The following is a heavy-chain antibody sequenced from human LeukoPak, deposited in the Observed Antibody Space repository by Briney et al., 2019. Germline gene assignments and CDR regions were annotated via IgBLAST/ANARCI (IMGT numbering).Heavy chain of an antibody. CDR3: ARFRQQLGYFDY. V-gene: IGHV4-31*03. D-gene: IGHD6-13*01. CDR2: IYYSGST. CDR1: GGSISSGGYY. J-gene: IGHJ4*02. Sequence: NPSETLSLTCTVSGGSISSGGYYWSWIRQHPGKGLEWIGYIYYSGSTYYNPSLKSRVTISVDTPKNQFSLKLSSVTAADTAVYYCARFRQQLGYFDYWGQGTLVTVSS.